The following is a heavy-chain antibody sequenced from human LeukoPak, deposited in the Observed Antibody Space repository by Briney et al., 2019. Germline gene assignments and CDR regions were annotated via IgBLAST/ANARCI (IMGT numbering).Heavy chain of an antibody. Sequence: PGGSLRLSCAASGFTFSSYAMSWVRQAPGKGLEWVSAISGSGGSTYYADSAKGRFTTSRDNSKNTLYLQMNSLRAEDTAVYYCATDSSGYYGDAFDIWGQGTMVTVSS. CDR1: GFTFSSYA. V-gene: IGHV3-23*01. D-gene: IGHD3-22*01. CDR3: ATDSSGYYGDAFDI. CDR2: ISGSGGST. J-gene: IGHJ3*02.